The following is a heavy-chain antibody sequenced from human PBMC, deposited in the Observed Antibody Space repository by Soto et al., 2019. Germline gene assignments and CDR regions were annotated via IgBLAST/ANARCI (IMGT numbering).Heavy chain of an antibody. CDR2: INTDGSDT. J-gene: IGHJ1*01. CDR3: ARDRVESGYPEYFQH. CDR1: GFTFSSDW. D-gene: IGHD3-22*01. Sequence: GSLRLSCAASGFTFSSDWMHWVRQAPGKGLVWVSRINTDGSDTSYADSVKGRFTISRDNAKNTLYLQMNSLRAEDTAVYYCARDRVESGYPEYFQHWGQGTLVTVSS. V-gene: IGHV3-74*01.